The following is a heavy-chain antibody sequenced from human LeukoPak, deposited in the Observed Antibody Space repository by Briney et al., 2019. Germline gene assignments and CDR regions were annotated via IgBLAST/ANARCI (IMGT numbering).Heavy chain of an antibody. J-gene: IGHJ6*01. CDR2: ISLSTSYI. CDR3: ARDISLRMDA. V-gene: IGHV3-21*01. CDR1: GFTFKYHR. Sequence: GGSLRLSCAASGFTFKYHRMNWVRQAPGKGLEWVSSISLSTSYIYHADSVEGRFNISRDNAKNTLYLQMNSLRAEDTAVYYCARDISLRMDAWGQGTTVTVSS.